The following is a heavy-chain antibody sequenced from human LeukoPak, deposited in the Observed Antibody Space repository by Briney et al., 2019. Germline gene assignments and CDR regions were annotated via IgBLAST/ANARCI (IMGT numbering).Heavy chain of an antibody. CDR2: IQSDGNEK. CDR3: ARDSTVATYYGVDV. Sequence: PGGSLRLSCGASGFTFRDYWMSWVRQAPGKGLEWVANIQSDGNEKNYIDSVRGRFTISRDNAKTSLYLQMNSLGAEDTAVYYCARDSTVATYYGVDVWGQGTTVTVSS. J-gene: IGHJ6*02. D-gene: IGHD6-19*01. V-gene: IGHV3-7*01. CDR1: GFTFRDYW.